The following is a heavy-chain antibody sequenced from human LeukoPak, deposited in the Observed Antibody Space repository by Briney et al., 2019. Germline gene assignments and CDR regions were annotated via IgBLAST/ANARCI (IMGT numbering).Heavy chain of an antibody. CDR2: IKQDGSEK. CDR3: AREFGCGSTSCFGSDY. Sequence: GGSLRLSCAASGFTFSSYWMSWVRQAPGKGLEWVANIKQDGSEKYYVDSVKGRFTIPRDNAKNSLYLQMNSLRVEDTAVYYCAREFGCGSTSCFGSDYWGQGTLVTVSS. D-gene: IGHD2-2*01. J-gene: IGHJ4*02. V-gene: IGHV3-7*01. CDR1: GFTFSSYW.